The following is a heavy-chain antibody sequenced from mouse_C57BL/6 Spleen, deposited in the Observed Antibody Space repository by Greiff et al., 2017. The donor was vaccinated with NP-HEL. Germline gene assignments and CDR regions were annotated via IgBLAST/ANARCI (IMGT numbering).Heavy chain of an antibody. CDR1: GYTFTSYG. Sequence: QVQLQQSGAELARPGASVKLSCKASGYTFTSYGISWVKQRTGQGLEWIGEIYPRSGNTYYNEKFKGKATLTADKSSSTAYMELRSLTSEDSAVYFCARREGGDYDAMDYWGQGTSVTVSS. CDR2: IYPRSGNT. V-gene: IGHV1-81*01. J-gene: IGHJ4*01. D-gene: IGHD1-1*02. CDR3: ARREGGDYDAMDY.